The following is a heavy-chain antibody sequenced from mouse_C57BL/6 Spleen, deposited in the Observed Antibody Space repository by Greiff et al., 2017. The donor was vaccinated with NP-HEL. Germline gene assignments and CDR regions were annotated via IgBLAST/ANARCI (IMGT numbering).Heavy chain of an antibody. CDR2: IYPGDGDT. D-gene: IGHD4-1*01. Sequence: QVQLQQSGAELVKPGASVKISCKASGYAFSSYWMNWVKQRPGKGLEWIGQIYPGDGDTNYNEKFKGKATMTADISSSTAYMQISSLNSEDSAVYFCAREVWNCDGDYWGQGTTLTVSS. CDR3: AREVWNCDGDY. CDR1: GYAFSSYW. J-gene: IGHJ2*01. V-gene: IGHV1-80*01.